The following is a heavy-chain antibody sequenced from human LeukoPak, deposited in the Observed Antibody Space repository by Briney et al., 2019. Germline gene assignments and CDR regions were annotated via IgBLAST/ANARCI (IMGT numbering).Heavy chain of an antibody. CDR2: IYYSGST. D-gene: IGHD3-22*01. CDR1: GGSIRNYY. CDR3: ARDGSYYYDSSGYYLGYYYYYYMDV. J-gene: IGHJ6*03. V-gene: IGHV4-59*12. Sequence: SETLSLTCTVSGGSIRNYYWSWIRQPPGKGLEWIGYIYYSGSTNYNPSLKSRVTISVDTSKNQFSLKLSSVTAADTAVYYCARDGSYYYDSSGYYLGYYYYYYMDVWGKGTTVTVSS.